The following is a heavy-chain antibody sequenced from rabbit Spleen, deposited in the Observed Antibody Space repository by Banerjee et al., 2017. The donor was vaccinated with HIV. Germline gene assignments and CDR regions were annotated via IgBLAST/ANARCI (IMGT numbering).Heavy chain of an antibody. CDR2: IDIVFGTT. CDR3: VRARPYPFVL. D-gene: IGHD1-1*01. V-gene: IGHV1S47*01. J-gene: IGHJ3*01. Sequence: QEQLVESGGGLVQPGGSLKLSCKASGFDFSSYGVSWVRQAPGKGLEWIGYIDIVFGTTSFASWVIGRFTISSHNVQNTLYLQLNSLTVAYSATYFWVRARPYPFVLWGQGTLVTVS. CDR1: GFDFSSYG.